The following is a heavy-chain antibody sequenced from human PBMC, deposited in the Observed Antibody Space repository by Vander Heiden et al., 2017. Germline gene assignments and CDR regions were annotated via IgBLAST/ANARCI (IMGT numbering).Heavy chain of an antibody. CDR3: ARGAGTDYDGSGYYVGG. J-gene: IGHJ4*02. D-gene: IGHD3-22*01. CDR1: GFTFSSTG. Sequence: QVQLVESGGGVVQPGRSLRLSCAASGFTFSSTGMHWVRQAPGKGLEWVAIIWYDGSNKYYADSVKGRFTISRDNSKNTLYLQMNSLRAEDTAVYYCARGAGTDYDGSGYYVGGWGQGTLVTVSS. CDR2: IWYDGSNK. V-gene: IGHV3-33*01.